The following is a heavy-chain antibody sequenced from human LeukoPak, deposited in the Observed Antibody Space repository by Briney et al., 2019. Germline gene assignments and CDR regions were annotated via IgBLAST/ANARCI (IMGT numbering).Heavy chain of an antibody. CDR3: AREASSSAAAQRRNWFDP. CDR1: GGSFSGYY. J-gene: IGHJ5*02. V-gene: IGHV4-34*01. Sequence: SETLSLTCAVYGGSFSGYYWSWIRQPPGKGLEWNGEINHSGSTNYNPSLKSRVTISVDTSKNQFSLKLSSVTAADTAVYYCAREASSSAAAQRRNWFDPWGQGTLVTVSS. CDR2: INHSGST. D-gene: IGHD6-13*01.